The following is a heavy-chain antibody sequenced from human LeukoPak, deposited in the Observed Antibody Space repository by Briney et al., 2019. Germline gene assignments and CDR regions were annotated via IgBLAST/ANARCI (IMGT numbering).Heavy chain of an antibody. CDR1: GFTFRSYA. V-gene: IGHV3-30-3*01. J-gene: IGHJ4*02. CDR3: TREERGYIPAF. D-gene: IGHD3-16*02. CDR2: VSYDGSWD. Sequence: GGSLRLSCAASGFTFRSYAMHWVRQAPGKGLEWVAFVSYDGSWDSHSDSVKGRFTISRDDSKNTLYLQMTRLRAEDTAVYYCTREERGYIPAFWGQGTLVTVSS.